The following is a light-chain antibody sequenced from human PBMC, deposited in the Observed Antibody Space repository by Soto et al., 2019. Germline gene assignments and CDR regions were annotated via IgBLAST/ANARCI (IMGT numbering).Light chain of an antibody. V-gene: IGKV1-39*01. CDR3: QQSDSRPFT. J-gene: IGKJ3*01. CDR2: AAS. CDR1: QPIDTS. Sequence: DLQMTQAPSSPSASVGDRVTITCRASQPIDTSLHWYQQTPGNAPRLLIYAASSLQSGVPLRFSGSGSGTDFPLTISSLQPKDFANYYCQQSDSRPFTFGPGATVAIK.